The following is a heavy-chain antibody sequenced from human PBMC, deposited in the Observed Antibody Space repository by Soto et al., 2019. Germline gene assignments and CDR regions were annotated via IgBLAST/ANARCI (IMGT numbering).Heavy chain of an antibody. D-gene: IGHD5-12*01. CDR2: IFYDGSRK. V-gene: IGHV3-33*01. Sequence: QVQLVESGGGVVQPGRSLKLSCAASGFTFSRYGMHWFRQAPGKGLEWVAVIFYDGSRKEYAASLKGRFTISRDNSKNTLYLQMNSLRADDPAMYYCVREESDNDGNWFDPWGQGTLVTVSS. CDR1: GFTFSRYG. J-gene: IGHJ5*02. CDR3: VREESDNDGNWFDP.